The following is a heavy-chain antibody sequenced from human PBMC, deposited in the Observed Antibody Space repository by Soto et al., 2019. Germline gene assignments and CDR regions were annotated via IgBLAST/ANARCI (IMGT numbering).Heavy chain of an antibody. CDR1: GFTFSSYS. D-gene: IGHD3-10*01. CDR2: ISSSSSTI. J-gene: IGHJ5*02. CDR3: AREIPSRGAGWFDP. V-gene: IGHV3-48*02. Sequence: EVQLVESGGGLVQPGGSLRLSCAASGFTFSSYSMNWVRQAPGKGLGWVSYISSSSSTIYYADSVKGRFTISRDNAKNSLYLQMNSLRDEDTAVYECAREIPSRGAGWFDPWGQGTLVTVSS.